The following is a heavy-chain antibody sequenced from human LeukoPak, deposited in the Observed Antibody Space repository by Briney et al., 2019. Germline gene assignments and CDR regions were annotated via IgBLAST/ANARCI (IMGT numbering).Heavy chain of an antibody. CDR2: INPNSGGT. Sequence: ASVKVSCKASGYTVTGYCMYWVRQAHGPGLEWMGWINPNSGGTNYAQKFQGRVTMTRDTSISTAYMELSRLRSDDTAVYYCASGLVPAYNWFDPWGQGTLVTVSS. J-gene: IGHJ5*02. CDR1: GYTVTGYC. CDR3: ASGLVPAYNWFDP. D-gene: IGHD2-2*01. V-gene: IGHV1-2*02.